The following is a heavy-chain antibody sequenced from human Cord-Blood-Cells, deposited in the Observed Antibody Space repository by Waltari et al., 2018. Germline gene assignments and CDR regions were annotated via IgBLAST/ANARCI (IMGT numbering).Heavy chain of an antibody. V-gene: IGHV4-39*01. CDR2: IYYSGSP. D-gene: IGHD2-15*01. CDR3: ARPGGYCSGGSCYSGYFQH. J-gene: IGHJ1*01. CDR1: GGSISSSSYY. Sequence: QLQLQESGPGLVKPSETLSLTCTVSGGSISSSSYYWGWIRQPPGKGLEWIWSIYYSGSPYSNPSLRSRVTIAVDTSKNHFSLKLSSGTAADTAVYYCARPGGYCSGGSCYSGYFQHCGQGTLVTVSS.